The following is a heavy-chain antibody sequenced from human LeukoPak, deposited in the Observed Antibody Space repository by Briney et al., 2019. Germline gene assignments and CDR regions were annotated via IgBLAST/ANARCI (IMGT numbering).Heavy chain of an antibody. CDR1: GYTFTSYS. J-gene: IGHJ3*02. CDR3: ARDSYYYDSSGYPLHMAFDN. V-gene: IGHV1-18*01. CDR2: ISAYNGNT. D-gene: IGHD3-22*01. Sequence: ASVKVSCKASGYTFTSYSISWVRQAPGQGLEWMGWISAYNGNTNYAQKLQGRVTMTTDTSTSTAYMELRSLRSDDTAVYYCARDSYYYDSSGYPLHMAFDNWGQGTMVTVSS.